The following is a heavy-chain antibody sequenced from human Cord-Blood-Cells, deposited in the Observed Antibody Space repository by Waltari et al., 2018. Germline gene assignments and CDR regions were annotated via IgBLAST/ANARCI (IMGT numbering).Heavy chain of an antibody. D-gene: IGHD4-4*01. CDR3: ARDYSNSRVLED. CDR2: MNPNSGNT. Sequence: QVQLVQSGAEVKKPGASVKVSCKASGYTFTSYDINWVRQATGQGLEWMGWMNPNSGNTGYAQKFQGRVTITRNTSISTAYMERSSMRSEDTAVYYCARDYSNSRVLEDWGQGTLVTVSS. J-gene: IGHJ4*02. V-gene: IGHV1-8*03. CDR1: GYTFTSYD.